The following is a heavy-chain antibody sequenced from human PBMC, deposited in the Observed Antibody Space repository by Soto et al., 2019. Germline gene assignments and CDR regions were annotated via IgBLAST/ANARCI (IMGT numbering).Heavy chain of an antibody. D-gene: IGHD3-9*01. CDR1: GGTFSSYA. CDR3: ARELGVRYFDWLFPEGDRVDWFDP. V-gene: IGHV1-69*13. J-gene: IGHJ5*02. Sequence: SVKVSCKASGGTFSSYAISWVRQAPGQGLEWMGGIIPIFGTANYAQKFQGRVTITADESTSTAYMELSSLRSEDTAVYYCARELGVRYFDWLFPEGDRVDWFDPWAQRTLVTVSS. CDR2: IIPIFGTA.